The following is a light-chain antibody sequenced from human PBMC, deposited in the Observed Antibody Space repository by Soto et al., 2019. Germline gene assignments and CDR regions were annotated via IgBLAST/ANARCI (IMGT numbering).Light chain of an antibody. J-gene: IGKJ4*01. Sequence: DIQMTQSPSSLSSSVGDRVIITCLTSQSISNYLNWYQHKPGKAPKVLISAASNLQSGVPSRFSGSGSGTVFTLTISSLQPEDFATYFCQQSYTLSPLTFGGGTKVDIK. CDR2: AAS. CDR1: QSISNY. CDR3: QQSYTLSPLT. V-gene: IGKV1-39*01.